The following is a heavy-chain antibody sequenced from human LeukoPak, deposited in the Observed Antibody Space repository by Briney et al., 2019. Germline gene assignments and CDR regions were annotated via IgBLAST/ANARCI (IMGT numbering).Heavy chain of an antibody. J-gene: IGHJ4*02. CDR2: ISGSGGNT. V-gene: IGHV3-23*01. D-gene: IGHD3-22*01. Sequence: GGSLRLSCAVSGITLSNYGMSWVRQAPGKGLEWVSGISGSGGNTYYADSVKGRFTIARDNSKNTLYLQMNSLRAEDTAVYFCAKRGVVIRVILVGFHKEAYYFDSWGQGALVTVSS. CDR1: GITLSNYG. CDR3: AKRGVVIRVILVGFHKEAYYFDS.